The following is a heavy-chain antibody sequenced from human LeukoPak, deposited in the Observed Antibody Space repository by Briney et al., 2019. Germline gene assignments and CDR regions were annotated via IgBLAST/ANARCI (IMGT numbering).Heavy chain of an antibody. J-gene: IGHJ4*02. D-gene: IGHD1-26*01. CDR3: ARAAGGYLSVFDY. CDR2: IYYSGST. Sequence: SETLSLTCTVSGGSISGYYWSWIRQPPGKGLEWIGYIYYSGSTNYDPSLKSRVTISVDTSKNQFSLKLTSVTAADTAVYYCARAAGGYLSVFDYWGQGTPVTVSS. CDR1: GGSISGYY. V-gene: IGHV4-59*01.